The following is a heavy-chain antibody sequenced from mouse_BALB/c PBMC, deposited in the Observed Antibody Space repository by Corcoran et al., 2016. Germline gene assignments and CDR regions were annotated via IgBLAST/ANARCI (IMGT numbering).Heavy chain of an antibody. Sequence: EVLLQQSGPELVKPGASVKIPCKASGYTFTDYNMDWVKQSHGKSLEWIGDINPNNGGTIYNQKFKGKATLTVDKSSSTAYMELRSLTSEDTAVYYCARQLGLRDAMDYWGQGTSVTVSS. CDR1: GYTFTDYN. J-gene: IGHJ4*01. V-gene: IGHV1-18*01. D-gene: IGHD3-1*01. CDR2: INPNNGGT. CDR3: ARQLGLRDAMDY.